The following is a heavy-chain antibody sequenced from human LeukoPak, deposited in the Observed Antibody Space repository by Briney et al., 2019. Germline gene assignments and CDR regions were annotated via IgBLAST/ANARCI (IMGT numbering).Heavy chain of an antibody. J-gene: IGHJ3*02. CDR1: GFIFSSYE. CDR3: ARDRITMIAVVGAFDI. V-gene: IGHV3-48*03. D-gene: IGHD3-22*01. CDR2: ISSSGSTI. Sequence: GGSLRLSCAASGFIFSSYEMNWVRQAPGKGLEWVSYISSSGSTIYYADSVKGRFTISRDNAENSLYLQMNSLRAEDTAVYYCARDRITMIAVVGAFDIWGQGTMVTVSS.